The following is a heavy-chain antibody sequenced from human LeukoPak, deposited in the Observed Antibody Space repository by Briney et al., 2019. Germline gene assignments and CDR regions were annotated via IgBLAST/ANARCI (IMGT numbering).Heavy chain of an antibody. Sequence: ASVKVSCKASGYTFTGYYMHWVRQAPGQGLEWMGWISAYNGNTNYAQKLQGRVTMTTDTSTSTAYMELRSLRSDDTAVYYCARVGDSSGYYYYYYYMDVWGKGTTVTISS. CDR2: ISAYNGNT. CDR3: ARVGDSSGYYYYYYYMDV. CDR1: GYTFTGYY. J-gene: IGHJ6*03. D-gene: IGHD3-22*01. V-gene: IGHV1-18*04.